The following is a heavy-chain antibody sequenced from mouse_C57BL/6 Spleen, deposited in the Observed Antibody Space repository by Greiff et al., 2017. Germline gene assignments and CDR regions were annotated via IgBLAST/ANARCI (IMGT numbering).Heavy chain of an antibody. Sequence: QVQLQQSGPELVKPGASVKISCKASGYAFSSSWMNWVKQRPGKGLEWIGRIYPGDGDTNYNGKFKGKATLTADKSSSTAYMQLSSLTSEDSAVYCGAREDGSSSFADWGQGTLVTVSA. CDR2: IYPGDGDT. CDR3: AREDGSSSFAD. V-gene: IGHV1-82*01. J-gene: IGHJ3*01. CDR1: GYAFSSSW. D-gene: IGHD1-1*01.